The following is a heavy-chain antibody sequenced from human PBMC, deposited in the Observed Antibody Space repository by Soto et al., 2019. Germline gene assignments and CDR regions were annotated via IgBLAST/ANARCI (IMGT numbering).Heavy chain of an antibody. Sequence: QVQLVESGGGVVQPGRSLRLSCAASGFTFSSYAMHWVRQAPGKGLEWVAVISYDGSNKYYADSVKGRFTISRDNSKNPLYLQMNSLRAEDTAVYYCARSGVGYGMDVWGQGTTVTVSS. J-gene: IGHJ6*02. V-gene: IGHV3-30-3*01. CDR3: ARSGVGYGMDV. CDR1: GFTFSSYA. CDR2: ISYDGSNK. D-gene: IGHD7-27*01.